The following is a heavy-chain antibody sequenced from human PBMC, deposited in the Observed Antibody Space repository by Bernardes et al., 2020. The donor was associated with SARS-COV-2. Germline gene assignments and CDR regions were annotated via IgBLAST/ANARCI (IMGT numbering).Heavy chain of an antibody. D-gene: IGHD3-22*01. Sequence: GGSLRLSCAASGFTFSSYAMSWVRQAPGKGLEWVSSVTSSGSRTYYADSVKGRFTISRDNSKNTLYLQMNSLGGEDTAVYYCAKDRDYDSSDGLYYFDYWGQGTVVTVSS. CDR2: VTSSGSRT. CDR1: GFTFSSYA. J-gene: IGHJ4*02. V-gene: IGHV3-23*01. CDR3: AKDRDYDSSDGLYYFDY.